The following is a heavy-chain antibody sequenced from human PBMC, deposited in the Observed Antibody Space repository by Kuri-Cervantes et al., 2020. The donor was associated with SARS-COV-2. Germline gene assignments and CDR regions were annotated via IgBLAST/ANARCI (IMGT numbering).Heavy chain of an antibody. Sequence: GGSLRLSCAASGFTFDDYSLSWFRQAPGQGLEWVSAISGSGGSTYYADSVKGRFTISRDNSKNTLYLQMNSLRAEDTAVYYCAKADDSSGYYSFDYWGQGTRVTVSS. CDR1: GFTFDDYS. CDR2: ISGSGGST. V-gene: IGHV3-23*01. CDR3: AKADDSSGYYSFDY. J-gene: IGHJ4*01. D-gene: IGHD3-22*01.